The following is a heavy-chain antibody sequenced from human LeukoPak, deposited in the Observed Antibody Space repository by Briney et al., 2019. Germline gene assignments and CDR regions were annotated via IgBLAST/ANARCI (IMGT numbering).Heavy chain of an antibody. V-gene: IGHV3-11*01. Sequence: PGGSLRLSCAASGFTFSDYYMNWIRQAPGKGLGWLSSITTSGRTIYYADSVKGRFTISRENAKNSLYLQMNSLRAEDTAVYYCARDRYGSGSYYNYWGQGTLVTVSS. CDR1: GFTFSDYY. D-gene: IGHD3-10*01. CDR2: ITTSGRTI. J-gene: IGHJ4*02. CDR3: ARDRYGSGSYYNY.